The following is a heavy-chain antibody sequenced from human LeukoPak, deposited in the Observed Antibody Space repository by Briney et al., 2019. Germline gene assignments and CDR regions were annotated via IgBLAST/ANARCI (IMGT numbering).Heavy chain of an antibody. J-gene: IGHJ3*02. Sequence: SETLSLTCRVSGGSISIYHWGWIRQPPGKGLEWIGYIYYSGSTNYNPSLKSRVTISVDTSNNQFSLNLSSVTAADTAVYYCARDLNYYDSSGSDAFDIWGQGTMVTVSS. CDR2: IYYSGST. CDR3: ARDLNYYDSSGSDAFDI. D-gene: IGHD3-22*01. CDR1: GGSISIYH. V-gene: IGHV4-59*01.